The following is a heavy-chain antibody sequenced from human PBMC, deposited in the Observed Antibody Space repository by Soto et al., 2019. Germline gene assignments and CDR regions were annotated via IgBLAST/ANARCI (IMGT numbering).Heavy chain of an antibody. Sequence: AVKVSCKASGGTFSSYAISWVRQAPGQGLEWMGGIIPIFGTANYAQKFQGRVTITADESTCTAYMELSSLRSEDTAVYYCARDPYYYDHREFDYWGQGTLVTVSS. V-gene: IGHV1-69*13. J-gene: IGHJ4*02. CDR3: ARDPYYYDHREFDY. D-gene: IGHD3-22*01. CDR2: IIPIFGTA. CDR1: GGTFSSYA.